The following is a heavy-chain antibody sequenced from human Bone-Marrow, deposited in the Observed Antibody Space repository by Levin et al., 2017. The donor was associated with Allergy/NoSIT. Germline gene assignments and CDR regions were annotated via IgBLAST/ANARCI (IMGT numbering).Heavy chain of an antibody. D-gene: IGHD6-6*01. Sequence: GGSLRLSCAASGFTFSYYAMHWVRQAPGKGLEWVAVVWNDGLNEYYADSVKGRFTISRDNSKNTLYLLLNSLRAADTAVYYCARGDTSSSSLYFSYYMEVWGKGTTVTVSS. CDR2: VWNDGLNE. CDR1: GFTFSYYA. V-gene: IGHV3-33*01. J-gene: IGHJ6*03. CDR3: ARGDTSSSSLYFSYYMEV.